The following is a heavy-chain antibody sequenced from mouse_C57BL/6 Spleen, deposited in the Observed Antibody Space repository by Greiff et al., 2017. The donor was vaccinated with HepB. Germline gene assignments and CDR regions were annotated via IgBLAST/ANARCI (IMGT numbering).Heavy chain of an antibody. J-gene: IGHJ1*03. D-gene: IGHD1-1*01. CDR2: IDPSDSYT. CDR1: GYTFTSYW. CDR3: ARYGSSYPYWYFDV. Sequence: VQLQQPGAELVKPGASVKLSCKASGYTFTSYWMQWVKQRPGQGLEWIGEIDPSDSYTNYNQKFKGKATLTVDTSSSTAYMQLSSLTSEDSAVYYCARYGSSYPYWYFDVWGTGTTVTVSS. V-gene: IGHV1-50*01.